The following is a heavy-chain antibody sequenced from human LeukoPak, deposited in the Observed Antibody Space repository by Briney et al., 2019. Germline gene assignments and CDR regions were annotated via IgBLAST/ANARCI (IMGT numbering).Heavy chain of an antibody. CDR2: ISGNGVST. J-gene: IGHJ4*02. CDR3: LKGGWATIGPPKD. V-gene: IGHV3-64D*08. Sequence: GGSLRLSCSASGFTFSTSAMHWVRQAPGKGLQYVSVISGNGVSTSYADSVKGRFTVSRVNSKNTVYLQMNNPRPDDSAVYNCLKGGWATIGPPKDWGQGTQVSVSS. CDR1: GFTFSTSA. D-gene: IGHD5-24*01.